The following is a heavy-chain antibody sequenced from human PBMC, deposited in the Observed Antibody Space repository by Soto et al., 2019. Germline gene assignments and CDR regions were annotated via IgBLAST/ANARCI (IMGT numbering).Heavy chain of an antibody. V-gene: IGHV3-21*02. CDR3: ARASDCSSTSCLFPPHV. CDR2: LSATSHYI. CDR1: GFTFSQSA. J-gene: IGHJ6*01. Sequence: EEQLVESGGGLVKPGGSLTLSCAASGFTFSQSALTWVRQPPGKGLEWVSSLSATSHYIYYADSVKGRFTISRDNAKNSLYLQMNSLRAEDTAVYYCARASDCSSTSCLFPPHVW. D-gene: IGHD2-2*01.